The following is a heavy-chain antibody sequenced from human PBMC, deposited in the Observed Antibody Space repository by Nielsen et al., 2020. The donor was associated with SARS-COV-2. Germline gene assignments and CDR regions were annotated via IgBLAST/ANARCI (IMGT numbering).Heavy chain of an antibody. D-gene: IGHD3-3*01. V-gene: IGHV3-33*01. CDR2: IWYDGSNK. Sequence: GGSLRPSCAASGFTFSSYGMHWVRQAPGKGLEWVAVIWYDGSNKYYADSVKGRFTISRDNAKNSLYLQMNSLRAEDTAVYYCARGSGDYDFWSGYDYMDVWGKGTTVTVSS. J-gene: IGHJ6*03. CDR3: ARGSGDYDFWSGYDYMDV. CDR1: GFTFSSYG.